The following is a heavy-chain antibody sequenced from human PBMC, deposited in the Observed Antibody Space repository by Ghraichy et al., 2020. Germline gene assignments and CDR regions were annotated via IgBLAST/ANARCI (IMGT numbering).Heavy chain of an antibody. J-gene: IGHJ6*02. V-gene: IGHV3-30*18. CDR2: ISSDGRNK. Sequence: GGSLRLSCAASGFPFSNSDIHWVRQAPGKGLEWVALISSDGRNKYYVDSVKGRFSISRDNSRNSLSLQMSRLRAEDTGVYYCAKPSRGLQFYHYSLLDVWVQGSTVTVSS. D-gene: IGHD2-15*01. CDR3: AKPSRGLQFYHYSLLDV. CDR1: GFPFSNSD.